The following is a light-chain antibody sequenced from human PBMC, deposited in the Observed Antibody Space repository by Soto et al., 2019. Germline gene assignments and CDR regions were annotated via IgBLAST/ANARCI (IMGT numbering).Light chain of an antibody. Sequence: QSALTQPRSVSGSPGQSVTISCTGTSSDVGSYKDVSWYQHHPGKVPKLMIYDVSERPSGVPDRFSGSKSGNTASLTISGLQAEDEANYYCCAYADNFYVFGTATKVTV. J-gene: IGLJ1*01. CDR3: CAYADNFYV. V-gene: IGLV2-11*01. CDR1: SSDVGSYKD. CDR2: DVS.